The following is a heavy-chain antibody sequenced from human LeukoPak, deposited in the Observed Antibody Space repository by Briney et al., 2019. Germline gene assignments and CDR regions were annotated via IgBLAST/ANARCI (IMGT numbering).Heavy chain of an antibody. V-gene: IGHV3-48*03. CDR1: GFTFSSYE. CDR2: ISSSGSTI. Sequence: GGSLRLSCAASGFTFSSYEMNWVRQAPGKGLEWVSYISSSGSTIYYADSVKGRFTISRDNAKTSLFLQMNSLRAEDTAVYYCAELGITMIGGVWGKGTTVTISS. J-gene: IGHJ6*04. CDR3: AELGITMIGGV. D-gene: IGHD3-10*02.